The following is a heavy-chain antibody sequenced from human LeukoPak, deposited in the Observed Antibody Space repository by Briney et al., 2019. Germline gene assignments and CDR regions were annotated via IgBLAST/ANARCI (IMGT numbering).Heavy chain of an antibody. CDR1: GFTFSSYA. CDR2: ISSNGGST. V-gene: IGHV3-64D*06. Sequence: GGSLRLSCSASGFTFSSYAMHWVRQAPGKGLEYVSAISSNGGSTYYADSVKGRFTISRDNSKNTLYLQMSSLRAEGTAVYYCVKGTTGYFDYWGQGTLVTVSS. J-gene: IGHJ4*02. D-gene: IGHD4-17*01. CDR3: VKGTTGYFDY.